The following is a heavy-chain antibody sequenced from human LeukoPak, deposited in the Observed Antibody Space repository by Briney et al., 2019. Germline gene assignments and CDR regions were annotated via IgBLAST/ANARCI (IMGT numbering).Heavy chain of an antibody. V-gene: IGHV1-3*01. J-gene: IGHJ3*02. CDR1: GYTFTSYG. CDR2: INAGNGNT. Sequence: ASVKVSCKASGYTFTSYGISWVRQAPGQRLEWMGWINAGNGNTKYSQKFQGRVTITRDTSASTAYMELSSLRSEDTAVYYCARVLEPYGDLDAFDIWGQGTMVTVSS. CDR3: ARVLEPYGDLDAFDI. D-gene: IGHD4-17*01.